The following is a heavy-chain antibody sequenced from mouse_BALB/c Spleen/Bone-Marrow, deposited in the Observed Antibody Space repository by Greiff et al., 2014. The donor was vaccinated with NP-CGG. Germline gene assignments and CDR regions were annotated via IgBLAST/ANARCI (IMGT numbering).Heavy chain of an antibody. CDR1: GYTFTSSW. V-gene: IGHV1S130*01. Sequence: VQVVESGSVLVRPGASVKLSCKASGYTFTSSWMHWAKQRPGQGLEWIGEIHPNSGNTNYNEKFKGKATLTVDTSSSTAYVDLSSLTSEDSAVYYCANYYGSSPYWGQGTTLTVSS. D-gene: IGHD1-1*01. J-gene: IGHJ2*01. CDR2: IHPNSGNT. CDR3: ANYYGSSPY.